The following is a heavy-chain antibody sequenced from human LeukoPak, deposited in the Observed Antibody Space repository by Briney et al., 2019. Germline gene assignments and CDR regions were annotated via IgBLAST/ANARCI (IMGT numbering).Heavy chain of an antibody. Sequence: GRSLRLSCAASGFTFSTYAMHWVRQAPGKGLEWVAVIWYDGSNKYYADSVKGRFTISRHNSKNTLYLQMNSLRAEDTAVYYCARMCSSNLRLGEFRCEDAFDIWGQGTMVTVSS. CDR2: IWYDGSNK. CDR3: ARMCSSNLRLGEFRCEDAFDI. D-gene: IGHD3-16*01. V-gene: IGHV3-33*08. CDR1: GFTFSTYA. J-gene: IGHJ3*02.